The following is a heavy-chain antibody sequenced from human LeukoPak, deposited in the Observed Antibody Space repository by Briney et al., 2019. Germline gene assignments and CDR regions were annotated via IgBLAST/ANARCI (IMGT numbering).Heavy chain of an antibody. CDR1: GGSISSGGYY. Sequence: SETLSLNCTVSGGSISSGGYYWSWIRQHPGKGLEWIGYIYYSGSTYYNPSLKSRVTISVDTSKNQFSLKLSSVTAADTAVYYCARNRRFALYYYYGMAVWGKGTTVTVSS. V-gene: IGHV4-31*03. CDR2: IYYSGST. J-gene: IGHJ6*04. D-gene: IGHD1-14*01. CDR3: ARNRRFALYYYYGMAV.